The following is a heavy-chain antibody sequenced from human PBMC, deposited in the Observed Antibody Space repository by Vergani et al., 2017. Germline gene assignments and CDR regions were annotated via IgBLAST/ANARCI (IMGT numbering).Heavy chain of an antibody. Sequence: EVQLVESGGGLVQPGRSLRLSCTASGFTFGDYAMSWFRQAPGKGLEWVGFIRSKAYGGTTEYAASVKGRFTISRDDSKSIAYLQMNSLKTEDTAVYYCTRTYYDILTGYYPRYFDYWGQGTLVTVSS. D-gene: IGHD3-9*01. CDR3: TRTYYDILTGYYPRYFDY. CDR1: GFTFGDYA. J-gene: IGHJ4*02. V-gene: IGHV3-49*03. CDR2: IRSKAYGGTT.